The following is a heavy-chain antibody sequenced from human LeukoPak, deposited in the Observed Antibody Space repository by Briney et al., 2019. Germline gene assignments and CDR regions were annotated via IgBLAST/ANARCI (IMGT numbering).Heavy chain of an antibody. CDR3: AVVPAAITDFFDY. J-gene: IGHJ4*02. CDR1: GFTFSSYS. V-gene: IGHV3-21*01. Sequence: GGSLRLSCAASGFTFSSYSMNWVRQAPGKGLEWVSSISSSSSYIYYADSVKGRFTISRDNAKNSLYLQMNSLRAEDTAVYYCAVVPAAITDFFDYWGQGTLVTVSS. CDR2: ISSSSSYI. D-gene: IGHD2-2*01.